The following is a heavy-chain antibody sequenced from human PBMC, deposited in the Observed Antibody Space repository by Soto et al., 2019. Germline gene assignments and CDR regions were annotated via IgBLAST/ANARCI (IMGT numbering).Heavy chain of an antibody. V-gene: IGHV5-10-1*01. J-gene: IGHJ4*02. Sequence: GESLKISCKTSGYTFSGHWISWVRQAPGKRLQWMGNIDPSDSYINYNPAFRGHVTFPVDKSSSTAYLHWRSLGPSDTAIYYCARHGAAIWLGYWGQGTLVTVSS. CDR3: ARHGAAIWLGY. CDR1: GYTFSGHW. CDR2: IDPSDSYI. D-gene: IGHD6-19*01.